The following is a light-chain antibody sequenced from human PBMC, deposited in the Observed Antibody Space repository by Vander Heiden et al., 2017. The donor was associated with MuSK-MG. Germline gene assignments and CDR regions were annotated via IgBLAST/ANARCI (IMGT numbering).Light chain of an antibody. CDR3: CSYAGSTTPVV. Sequence: QSALTQPASVSGSPGQSITISCTGTSSDVGSYNLVSWYQQHPGKAPKLMIYEVSKRPSGVSNRFSGSKSGNTASLTISGLQPEDEADYSCCSYAGSTTPVVFGGGTKLTVL. J-gene: IGLJ2*01. CDR2: EVS. CDR1: SSDVGSYNL. V-gene: IGLV2-23*02.